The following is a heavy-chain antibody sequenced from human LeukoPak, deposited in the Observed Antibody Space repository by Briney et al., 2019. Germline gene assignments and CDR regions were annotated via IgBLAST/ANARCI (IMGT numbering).Heavy chain of an antibody. CDR1: AFTVSSNY. J-gene: IGHJ5*02. Sequence: GGSLRLSCAASAFTVSSNYMSWVRQAQGKGMEWDSVSYGGGSTYYADSLKARFTISRDNSKNTLYLQMNSLRAEDTAVYYCARSSGEQPPFDPWGQGTLVTVSS. CDR2: SYGGGST. D-gene: IGHD1-26*01. V-gene: IGHV3-66*01. CDR3: ARSSGEQPPFDP.